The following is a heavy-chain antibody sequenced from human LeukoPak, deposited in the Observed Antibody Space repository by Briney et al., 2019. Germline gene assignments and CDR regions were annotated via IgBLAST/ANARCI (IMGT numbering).Heavy chain of an antibody. CDR3: ARKAGGYSYGPLDY. D-gene: IGHD5-18*01. CDR1: GFAVSSDY. J-gene: IGHJ4*02. Sequence: GGSLRLSCAASGFAVSSDYMNWVRQAPGKGLEWVSLISSGGTTHYADSVKGRFTISRDNSKNTLYLHMNTLRAEDTAVYYCARKAGGYSYGPLDYWGQGTLVTVSS. CDR2: ISSGGTT. V-gene: IGHV3-53*01.